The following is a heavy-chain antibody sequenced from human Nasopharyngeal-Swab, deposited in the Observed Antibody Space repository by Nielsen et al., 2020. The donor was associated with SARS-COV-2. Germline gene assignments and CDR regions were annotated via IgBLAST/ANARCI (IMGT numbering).Heavy chain of an antibody. CDR2: IKQDGSEK. J-gene: IGHJ4*02. CDR3: ARASGSSWDFDY. CDR1: GFTFSSYW. Sequence: GSLKISCAASGFTFSSYWMSWVRQAPGKGLEWVANIKQDGSEKYYVDSVKGRFTISRDNAKNSLYLQMNSLRAEDTAVYYCARASGSSWDFDYWGQGTLVTVSS. V-gene: IGHV3-7*03. D-gene: IGHD6-13*01.